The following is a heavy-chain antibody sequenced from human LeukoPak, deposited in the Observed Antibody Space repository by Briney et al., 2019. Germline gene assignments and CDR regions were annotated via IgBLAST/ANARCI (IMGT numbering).Heavy chain of an antibody. D-gene: IGHD2-2*01. J-gene: IGHJ6*03. CDR2: IRSKASNYAT. CDR1: GFTFSGSA. CDR3: TRHEYCSSTSCPRDYYYYMDV. V-gene: IGHV3-73*01. Sequence: GGSLRLSCAASGFTFSGSAIHWVRQASGKGLEWVGRIRSKASNYATAYAASVKGRFSISRDDSKNTAYLQMNSLKTEDTAVYYCTRHEYCSSTSCPRDYYYYMDVWGKGTTVTVSS.